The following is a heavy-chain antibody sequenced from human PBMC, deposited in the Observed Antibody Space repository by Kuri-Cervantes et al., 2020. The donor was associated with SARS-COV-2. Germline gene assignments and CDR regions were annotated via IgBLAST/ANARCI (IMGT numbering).Heavy chain of an antibody. J-gene: IGHJ5*02. D-gene: IGHD6-13*01. CDR3: ATYGIAAAGTEFDP. Sequence: LSLTCAASGFTFSDYYMSWIRQAPGKGLEWVSYISSSGSTIYYADSVKGRFTISRDNAKNSLYLQMNSLRAEDTAVYYCATYGIAAAGTEFDPWGQGTLVTVSS. V-gene: IGHV3-11*01. CDR2: ISSSGSTI. CDR1: GFTFSDYY.